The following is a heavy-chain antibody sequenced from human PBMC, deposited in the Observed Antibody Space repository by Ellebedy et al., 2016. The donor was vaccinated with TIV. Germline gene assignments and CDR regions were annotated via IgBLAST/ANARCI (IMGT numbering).Heavy chain of an antibody. CDR1: GFTFSDYY. V-gene: IGHV3-23*01. J-gene: IGHJ4*02. Sequence: GESLKISCAASGFTFSDYYMSWIRQAPGKGLEWVSAISGSGGSTYYADSVKGRFTISRDNSQNTLFLQMNSLRAEDTALYYCAKSPLVVVAATCLDYWGQGTLVTVSS. CDR3: AKSPLVVVAATCLDY. CDR2: ISGSGGST. D-gene: IGHD2-15*01.